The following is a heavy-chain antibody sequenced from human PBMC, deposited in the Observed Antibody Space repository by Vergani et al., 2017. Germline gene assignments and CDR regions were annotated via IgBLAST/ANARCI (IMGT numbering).Heavy chain of an antibody. CDR3: AIDVYTYSSSPGAFDI. Sequence: QVQLVPSGAEVKKPGASVKVSCKASGYTFTSYGISWVRQAPGQGLEWMGWISAYNGNTNYAQKLQGRVTMTTDTSTITAYMELRSLRSDDTAVYYCAIDVYTYSSSPGAFDIWGQGTMVTVSS. D-gene: IGHD6-6*01. V-gene: IGHV1-18*04. CDR2: ISAYNGNT. J-gene: IGHJ3*02. CDR1: GYTFTSYG.